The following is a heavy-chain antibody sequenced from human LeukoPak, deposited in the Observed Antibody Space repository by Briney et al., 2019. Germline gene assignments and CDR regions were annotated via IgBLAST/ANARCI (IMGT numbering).Heavy chain of an antibody. CDR3: ARWYYYETSGLYYGSFDN. V-gene: IGHV3-21*04. D-gene: IGHD3-22*01. Sequence: GGSLRLSCAASGFTFNTYSMNWVRQAPGKGLEWVSSISSSSSYIYYADSVKGRFTISRDNARNTLYLQMNSLRAEDTAVYYCARWYYYETSGLYYGSFDNWGQGTLVTVSS. J-gene: IGHJ5*02. CDR1: GFTFNTYS. CDR2: ISSSSSYI.